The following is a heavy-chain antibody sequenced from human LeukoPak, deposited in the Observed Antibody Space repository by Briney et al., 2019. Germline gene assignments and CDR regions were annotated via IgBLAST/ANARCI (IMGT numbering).Heavy chain of an antibody. CDR2: INPNSGGT. CDR1: GYTFTGYY. CDR3: ARTYYYDSSGYYFDY. Sequence: GASVKVSCKASGYTFTGYYMHWVRQAPGQGLEWMGWINPNSGGTDYAQKFQGRVTMTRDTSISTAYMELRRLRSDDTAVYYCARTYYYDSSGYYFDYWGQGTLVTVSS. J-gene: IGHJ4*02. V-gene: IGHV1-2*02. D-gene: IGHD3-22*01.